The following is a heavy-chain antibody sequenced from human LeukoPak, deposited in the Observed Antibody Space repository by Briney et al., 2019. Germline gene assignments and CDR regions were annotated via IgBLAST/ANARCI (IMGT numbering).Heavy chain of an antibody. CDR3: ARAQAGGDGDY. D-gene: IGHD3-16*01. V-gene: IGHV3-7*01. CDR2: IKHDGSEK. J-gene: IGHJ4*02. Sequence: GGSLRLSCAASGFIFTNYFMSWVRQAPGKGLEWVASIKHDGSEKYYVDSVRGRFTISRDNSKNTLYLQMNSLRAEDTAVYYCARAQAGGDGDYWGQGTLVTVSS. CDR1: GFIFTNYF.